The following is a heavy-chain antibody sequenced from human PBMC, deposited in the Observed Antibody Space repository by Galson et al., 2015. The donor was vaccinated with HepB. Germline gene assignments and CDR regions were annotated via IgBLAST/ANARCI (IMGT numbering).Heavy chain of an antibody. CDR3: ARRISFVYYFDY. CDR1: GGSISSGSHY. CDR2: INYSGST. J-gene: IGHJ4*02. D-gene: IGHD2/OR15-2a*01. Sequence: SETLSLTCTVSGGSISSGSHYWGWIRQPPGKGLEWIASINYSGSTYNNPSLKSRVTISIDTSKNQFSLKLNSVTAADTAVYYCARRISFVYYFDYWGQGTLVTVSS. V-gene: IGHV4-39*01.